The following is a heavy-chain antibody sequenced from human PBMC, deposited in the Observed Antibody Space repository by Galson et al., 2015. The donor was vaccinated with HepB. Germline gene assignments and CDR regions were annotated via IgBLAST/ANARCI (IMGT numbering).Heavy chain of an antibody. CDR2: ISYDGSNK. J-gene: IGHJ6*02. CDR3: ARGGYCSSTSCYGLYYYGMDV. D-gene: IGHD2-2*01. V-gene: IGHV3-30-3*01. Sequence: SLRLSCAASGFTFSSYAMHWVRQAPGKGLEWVAVISYDGSNKYYADSVKGRFTISRDNSKNTLYLQMNSLRAEDTAVYYCARGGYCSSTSCYGLYYYGMDVWGQGTTVTVSS. CDR1: GFTFSSYA.